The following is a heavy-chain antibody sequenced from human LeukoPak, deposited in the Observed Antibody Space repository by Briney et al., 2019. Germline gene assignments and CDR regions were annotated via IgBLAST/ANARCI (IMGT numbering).Heavy chain of an antibody. Sequence: PGGSLRLSCAASGFTVSSNYMSWVRQAPGKGLEWVSVIYSGGSTYYADSVKGRFTISRDNSKNTLYLQMNSLRAEDPAVYYCARETRLLWFGEIGYFDYWGQGTLVTVSS. J-gene: IGHJ4*02. D-gene: IGHD3-10*01. V-gene: IGHV3-53*01. CDR2: IYSGGST. CDR1: GFTVSSNY. CDR3: ARETRLLWFGEIGYFDY.